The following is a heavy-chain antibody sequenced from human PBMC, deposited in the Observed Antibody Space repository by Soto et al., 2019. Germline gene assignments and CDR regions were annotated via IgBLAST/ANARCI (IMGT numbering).Heavy chain of an antibody. J-gene: IGHJ4*02. V-gene: IGHV3-48*01. CDR1: GFTFSSYS. D-gene: IGHD5-18*01. Sequence: EVQLVEPGGGLVQPGGSLRLSCAASGFTFSSYSMNWVRQAPGKGLEWVSYISSSSGTIYYADSVKGRFTMSGDNAKNSLYLQMNSLRAEDTAVYYCARDSGYSYGPFDYWGRGTLVTVSS. CDR2: ISSSSGTI. CDR3: ARDSGYSYGPFDY.